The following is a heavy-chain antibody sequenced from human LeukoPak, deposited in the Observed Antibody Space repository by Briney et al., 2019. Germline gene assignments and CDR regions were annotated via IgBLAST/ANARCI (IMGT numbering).Heavy chain of an antibody. V-gene: IGHV1-69*04. CDR1: GGTFSSYA. D-gene: IGHD3-9*01. J-gene: IGHJ4*02. CDR3: ARVRYFDWFHYPEFDY. CDR2: IILILGIA. Sequence: GSSVKVSCKASGGTFSSYAISWVRQAPGQGLEWMGRIILILGIANYAQKFQGRVTITADKSTSTAYMELNSLRAEDTAVYYCARVRYFDWFHYPEFDYWGQGTLVTVSS.